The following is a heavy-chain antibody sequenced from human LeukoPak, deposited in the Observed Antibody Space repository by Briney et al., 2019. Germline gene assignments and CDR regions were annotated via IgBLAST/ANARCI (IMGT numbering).Heavy chain of an antibody. CDR2: IKQDGSEK. D-gene: IGHD3-10*01. J-gene: IGHJ4*02. CDR1: GFTFSSYW. CDR3: ARAMVRGVKIFDY. V-gene: IGHV3-7*01. Sequence: GGSLRLSCEASGFTFSSYWMSWVRQAPGKGLEWVANIKQDGSEKYYVDSVKGRFTISRDNAKNSLYLQMNSLRAEDTAVYYCARAMVRGVKIFDYWGQGTLVTVSS.